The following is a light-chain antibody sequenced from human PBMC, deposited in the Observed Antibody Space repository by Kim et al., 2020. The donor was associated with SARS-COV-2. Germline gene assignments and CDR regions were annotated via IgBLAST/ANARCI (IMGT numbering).Light chain of an antibody. CDR1: QSVLYSSNNKNY. CDR2: WAS. CDR3: QQYWITPYT. J-gene: IGKJ2*01. V-gene: IGKV4-1*01. Sequence: DIVMTQSPESLAVSLGERATINCKSSQSVLYSSNNKNYLAWYQQKPGQPPKLLFYWASTRQSRVPDRFSGSGSGTDFTLTVSSLQAEDVAVYFCQQYWITPYTCGQGTKLEIK.